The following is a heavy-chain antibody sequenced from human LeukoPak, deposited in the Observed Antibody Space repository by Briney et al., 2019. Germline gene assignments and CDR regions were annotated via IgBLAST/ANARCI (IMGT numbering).Heavy chain of an antibody. CDR1: GFIFSDYG. Sequence: PGGSLRLSCATSGFIFSDYGRHWVRQAPGKGLEWVAFIENDESNKYYTDSVKGRFTISRDNSKNTLHLQMSSLRPEDTGIYYCAQIRLGELSTFDYWGRGTLVTISS. CDR3: AQIRLGELSTFDY. CDR2: IENDESNK. V-gene: IGHV3-30*02. J-gene: IGHJ4*02. D-gene: IGHD3-16*02.